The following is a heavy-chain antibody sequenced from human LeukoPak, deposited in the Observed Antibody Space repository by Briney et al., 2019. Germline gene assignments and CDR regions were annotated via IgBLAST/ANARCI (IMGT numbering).Heavy chain of an antibody. J-gene: IGHJ5*02. Sequence: GESLKISCQGSGYSFTSYWVGWVRQMPGKGLEWMGIIYPGDSDTRYSPSFQGQVTISADKSISTAYLQWSSLKASDTAMYYCARSTYYYDSSGYLNWFDPWGQGTLVTVSS. CDR2: IYPGDSDT. CDR1: GYSFTSYW. D-gene: IGHD3-22*01. V-gene: IGHV5-51*01. CDR3: ARSTYYYDSSGYLNWFDP.